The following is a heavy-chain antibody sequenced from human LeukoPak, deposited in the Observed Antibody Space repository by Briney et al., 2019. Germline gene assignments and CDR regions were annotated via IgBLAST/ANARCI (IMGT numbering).Heavy chain of an antibody. D-gene: IGHD6-19*01. J-gene: IGHJ4*02. V-gene: IGHV4-39*07. Sequence: SETLSLTCTVSGGSISSSSYYWGWIRQPPGKGLEWIGSIYYSGSTYYNPSLKSRVTISVDTSKNQFSLKLSSVTAADTAVYYCARDESIKSSGGDYWGQGTLVTVSS. CDR3: ARDESIKSSGGDY. CDR2: IYYSGST. CDR1: GGSISSSSYY.